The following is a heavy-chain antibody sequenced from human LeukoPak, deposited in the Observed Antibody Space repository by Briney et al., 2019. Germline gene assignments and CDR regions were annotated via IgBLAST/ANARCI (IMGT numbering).Heavy chain of an antibody. V-gene: IGHV4-34*01. J-gene: IGHJ6*03. CDR1: GGSFSGYY. CDR2: INHSGST. D-gene: IGHD6-13*01. CDR3: ARGGVSSSWPFYYYYYMDV. Sequence: SETLSLTCAVYGGSFSGYYWSWIRQPPGKGLEWIGEINHSGSTNYNPSLKSRVTISVDTSKNQFSLKLSSVTAADTAVYYCARGGVSSSWPFYYYYYMDVWGKGTTVTVSS.